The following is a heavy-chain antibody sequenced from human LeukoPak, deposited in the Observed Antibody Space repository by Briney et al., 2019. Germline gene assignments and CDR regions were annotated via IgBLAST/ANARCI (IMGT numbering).Heavy chain of an antibody. V-gene: IGHV3-33*01. CDR1: GFTFSSYG. Sequence: PGRSLRLSCAASGFTFSSYGMHWVRQAPGKGLEWVAVIWYDGSNKYYADSVKGRFTISRDNSKNTLYLQMNSLRAEDTAVYYCARDPTYYDSGGYYPSYFDYWGQGTLVTVSS. CDR3: ARDPTYYDSGGYYPSYFDY. CDR2: IWYDGSNK. J-gene: IGHJ4*02. D-gene: IGHD3-22*01.